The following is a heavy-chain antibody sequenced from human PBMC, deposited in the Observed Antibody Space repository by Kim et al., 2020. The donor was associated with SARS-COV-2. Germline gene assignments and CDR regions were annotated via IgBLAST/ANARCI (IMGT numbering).Heavy chain of an antibody. V-gene: IGHV3-23*01. Sequence: GRFTISRDNSKNTLFLQMNSLRAEDTAVYYCARVASPSGIAVAGLPFDYWGQGTLVTVSS. D-gene: IGHD6-13*01. J-gene: IGHJ4*02. CDR3: ARVASPSGIAVAGLPFDY.